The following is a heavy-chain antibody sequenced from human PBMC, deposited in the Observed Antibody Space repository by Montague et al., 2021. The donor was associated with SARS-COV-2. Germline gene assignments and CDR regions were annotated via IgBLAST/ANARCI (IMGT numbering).Heavy chain of an antibody. Sequence: SETLSLTCAVSGDSINSEHWWSWVRQPPGKGLEWIWEINHSGSTDYNPSLNSRATISVHTTRNQFSLDLSSVTAADTAVYYCARFSLDCGSSGYDVCYFDYWGQGTLVTVSS. V-gene: IGHV4-4*02. CDR3: ARFSLDCGSSGYDVCYFDY. CDR1: GDSINSEHW. D-gene: IGHD5-12*01. J-gene: IGHJ4*02. CDR2: INHSGST.